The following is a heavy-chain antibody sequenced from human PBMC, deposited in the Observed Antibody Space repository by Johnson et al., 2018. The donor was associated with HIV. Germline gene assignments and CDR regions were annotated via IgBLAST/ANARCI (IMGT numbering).Heavy chain of an antibody. V-gene: IGHV3-7*01. J-gene: IGHJ3*02. CDR1: GFTFSSYW. Sequence: VQLVESGGGLVQPGGSLRLSCAASGFTFSSYWMSWVRQAPGKGLEWVANIKQDGCEKYYVDSVKGRFTISRDNAKNSLYLQMNSLRAEDTSVYYCAKWRTIDAFDIWGQGTMVTVSS. D-gene: IGHD2-8*01. CDR3: AKWRTIDAFDI. CDR2: IKQDGCEK.